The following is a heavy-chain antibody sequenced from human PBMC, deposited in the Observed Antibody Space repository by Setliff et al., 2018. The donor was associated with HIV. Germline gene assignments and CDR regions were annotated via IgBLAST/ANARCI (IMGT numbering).Heavy chain of an antibody. Sequence: PGGSLRLSCTASGFTFSSYEMNWVRQPPGKGLEWIGSIYHSGSTYYNPSLKSRVTISVDTSEKQFSLKLSSVTAADTAVYYCARVRGSSSLFYFDYWGQGTLVTVSS. D-gene: IGHD6-13*01. CDR3: ARVRGSSSLFYFDY. V-gene: IGHV4-39*01. CDR2: IYHSGST. CDR1: GFTFSSYE. J-gene: IGHJ4*02.